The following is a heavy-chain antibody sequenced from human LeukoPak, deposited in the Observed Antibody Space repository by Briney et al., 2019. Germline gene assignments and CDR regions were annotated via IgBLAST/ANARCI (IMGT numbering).Heavy chain of an antibody. V-gene: IGHV4-4*07. J-gene: IGHJ5*02. CDR3: ARLAPAHNWFDP. CDR2: IYTSGST. CDR1: GGSISSYY. Sequence: SETLSLTCTVSGGSISSYYWSWIRQPAGKGLEWIGRIYTSGSTNYNASLKSRVTMSVDTSKNQFSLKLSSVTAADTAVYYCARLAPAHNWFDPWGQGTLVTVSS.